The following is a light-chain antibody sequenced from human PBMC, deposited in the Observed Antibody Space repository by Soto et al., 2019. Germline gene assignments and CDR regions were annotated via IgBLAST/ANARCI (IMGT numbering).Light chain of an antibody. CDR2: GAS. V-gene: IGKV3-15*01. CDR3: QQYNSWPPIT. J-gene: IGKJ5*01. Sequence: EIVMTQSPATLSVSLGERATLSCRASESVSSNLAWYQQRPGQAPRLVIYGASTRATGIPATFSGGGSGTEFTLTISSLQSEDFAVYYCQQYNSWPPITFGQGTRLEIK. CDR1: ESVSSN.